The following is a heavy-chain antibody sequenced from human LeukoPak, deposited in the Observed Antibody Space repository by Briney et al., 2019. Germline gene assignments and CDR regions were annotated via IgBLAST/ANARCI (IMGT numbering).Heavy chain of an antibody. D-gene: IGHD3-22*01. CDR1: GGSISSYY. V-gene: IGHV4-59*01. Sequence: PSETLSLTCTVSGGSISSYYWSWIRQPPGKGLEWIGYIYYSGSTNYNPSLKSRVTISVDTSKNQFSLKLSSVTAADTAVYYCARESYYDSSGYSGPFDYWGQGTLVTVSS. CDR2: IYYSGST. J-gene: IGHJ4*02. CDR3: ARESYYDSSGYSGPFDY.